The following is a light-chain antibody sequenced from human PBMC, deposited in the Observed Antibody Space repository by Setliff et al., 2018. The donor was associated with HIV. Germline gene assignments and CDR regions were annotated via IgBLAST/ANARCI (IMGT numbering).Light chain of an antibody. V-gene: IGKV1-12*02. J-gene: IGKJ4*01. CDR2: AAS. CDR3: QQGNSFPSLT. Sequence: DIQMTQSPSSVSASVGDKVTITCQASQDISDWLAWYQQKPGKAPQLLIYAASSLHSGVPSRFSGSGSGTHFTLTISSLQPEDFATYYCQQGNSFPSLTFGGGTKVDIK. CDR1: QDISDW.